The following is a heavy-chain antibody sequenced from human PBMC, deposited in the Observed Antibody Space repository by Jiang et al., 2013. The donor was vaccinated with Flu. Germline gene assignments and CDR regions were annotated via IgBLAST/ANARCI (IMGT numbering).Heavy chain of an antibody. V-gene: IGHV3-30*19. CDR1: GFTFSSYG. CDR3: ARGGYSYGPIYWYFDL. Sequence: QLVESGGGVVQPGRSLRLSCAASGFTFSSYGMHWVRQAPGKGLEWVAVIWYDGSNKYYADSVKGRFTISRDNSKNTLYLQMNSLRAEDTAVYYCARGGYSYGPIYWYFDLWGRGTLVTVSS. D-gene: IGHD5-18*01. CDR2: IWYDGSNK. J-gene: IGHJ2*01.